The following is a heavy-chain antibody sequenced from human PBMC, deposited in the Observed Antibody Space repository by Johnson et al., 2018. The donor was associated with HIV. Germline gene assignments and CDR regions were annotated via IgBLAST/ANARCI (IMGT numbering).Heavy chain of an antibody. V-gene: IGHV3-30*02. J-gene: IGHJ3*02. CDR1: EFTFSSYA. Sequence: QVQLVESGGGVVQPGRSLTLSCAASEFTFSSYAMHWVRQAPGKGLEWVAFIRYDGSNKYYADSVKGRFTISRDNSKNTLYLQMNSLRAEDTAVYYCAKDTYDSDAFDIWGQGTMVTVSS. D-gene: IGHD3-22*01. CDR2: IRYDGSNK. CDR3: AKDTYDSDAFDI.